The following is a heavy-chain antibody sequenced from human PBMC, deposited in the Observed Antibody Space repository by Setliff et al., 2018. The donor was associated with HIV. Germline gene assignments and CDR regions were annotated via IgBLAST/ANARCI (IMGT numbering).Heavy chain of an antibody. V-gene: IGHV3-15*01. J-gene: IGHJ4*02. CDR1: GFTFSGSA. CDR3: TTYSPHGSGNRHYFDD. CDR2: IKSKADGETT. Sequence: LRLSCAASGFTFSGSAMHWVRQASGKGLEWVGRIKSKADGETTDYAAPVKGKFTISRDDSKNTLYLQMNSLQTEDTAVYYCTTYSPHGSGNRHYFDDWGQGTLVTVSS. D-gene: IGHD2-15*01.